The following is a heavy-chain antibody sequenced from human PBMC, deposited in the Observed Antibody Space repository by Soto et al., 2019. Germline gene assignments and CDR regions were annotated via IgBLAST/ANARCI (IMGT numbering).Heavy chain of an antibody. D-gene: IGHD1-7*01. CDR1: GGSFSGYY. J-gene: IGHJ4*02. Sequence: QVQLQQSGAGLLKPSETLSLTCAVYGGSFSGYYWSWIRQPPGKGLEWIGEINHSGSTNDNPSLKSRATISVVTSKVQFSMKLSSVTVADTAVYYWARGRRNSWNWASTYYFDYWGQGTLVTVSS. CDR3: ARGRRNSWNWASTYYFDY. CDR2: INHSGST. V-gene: IGHV4-34*04.